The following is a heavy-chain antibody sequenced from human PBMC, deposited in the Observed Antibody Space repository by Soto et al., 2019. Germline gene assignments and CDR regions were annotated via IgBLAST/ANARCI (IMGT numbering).Heavy chain of an antibody. J-gene: IGHJ4*02. V-gene: IGHV4-39*01. CDR2: IYYSGST. Sequence: PSDTLYLTCTVSGGAISSSSYYWGWIRQPPGKGLEWIGSIYYSGSTYYNPSLKSRVTISVDTSKNQFSLKLSSVTAADTAVYYCARRRIAAFGYFDYWGQGTLVTVSS. D-gene: IGHD6-6*01. CDR3: ARRRIAAFGYFDY. CDR1: GGAISSSSYY.